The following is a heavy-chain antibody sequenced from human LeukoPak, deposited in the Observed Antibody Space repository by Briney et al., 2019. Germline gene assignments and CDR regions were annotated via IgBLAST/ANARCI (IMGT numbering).Heavy chain of an antibody. CDR1: GYTFTSYG. J-gene: IGHJ6*02. D-gene: IGHD2-2*02. CDR3: ARDAPPDIVVVPAAIPYYYYGMDV. Sequence: GASVKVSCKASGYTFTSYGISWVRQAPGQGLEWMGWISAYNGNTNYAQKLQGRVTMTTDTSTSTAYMELRSLRSDDTAVYYCARDAPPDIVVVPAAIPYYYYGMDVWGQGTTVTVSS. CDR2: ISAYNGNT. V-gene: IGHV1-18*01.